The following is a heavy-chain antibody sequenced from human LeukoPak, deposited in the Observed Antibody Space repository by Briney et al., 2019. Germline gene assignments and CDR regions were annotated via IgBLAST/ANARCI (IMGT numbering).Heavy chain of an antibody. Sequence: SETLSLTCTVSGGSISSSSYYWGWVRQPPGKGLEWIGSIYHSGSTYYNPSLKSRVTISVDTSKNQFSLILSSVTAADTAVYYCARWRKDGVPGFDYWGQGTLVTVSS. CDR3: ARWRKDGVPGFDY. D-gene: IGHD4-17*01. CDR1: GGSISSSSYY. J-gene: IGHJ4*02. V-gene: IGHV4-39*07. CDR2: IYHSGST.